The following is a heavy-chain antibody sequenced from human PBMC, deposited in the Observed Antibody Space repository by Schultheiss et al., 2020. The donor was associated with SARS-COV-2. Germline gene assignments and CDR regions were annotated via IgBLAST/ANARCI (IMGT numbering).Heavy chain of an antibody. Sequence: GGSLRLSCAASAFTFSDFQMNWVRQAPGKGLEWVAVISYDESNKYYADSVKGRFTISRDNSKNTLYLQMNSLRAEDTALYYCAKDLSPWELLSEPLFDIWGQGTMVTVSS. CDR2: ISYDESNK. CDR1: AFTFSDFQ. J-gene: IGHJ3*02. D-gene: IGHD1-26*01. V-gene: IGHV3-30*04. CDR3: AKDLSPWELLSEPLFDI.